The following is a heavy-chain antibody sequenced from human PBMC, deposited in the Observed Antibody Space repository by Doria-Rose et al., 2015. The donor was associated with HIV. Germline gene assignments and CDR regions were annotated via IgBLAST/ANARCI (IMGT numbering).Heavy chain of an antibody. CDR2: IFSDDER. CDR1: GVSLSSPGMG. V-gene: IGHV2-26*01. D-gene: IGHD6-13*01. Sequence: GPVLVKPTETLTLACTVSGVSLSSPGMGVSWIRQPPGKALEWLANIFSDDERSHITSLKSRLTISTGTSKSQVVLTMTDMDPVDTATYYCARIKSSRWYHKYYFDFWGQGTLVIVSA. J-gene: IGHJ4*02. CDR3: ARIKSSRWYHKYYFDF.